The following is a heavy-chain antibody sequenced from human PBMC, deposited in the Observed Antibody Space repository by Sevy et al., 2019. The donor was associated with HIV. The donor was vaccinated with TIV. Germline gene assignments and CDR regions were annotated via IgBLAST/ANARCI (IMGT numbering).Heavy chain of an antibody. V-gene: IGHV3-30*03. CDR1: GFTFSSYG. Sequence: GGSLRLSCAASGFTFSSYGMHWVRQAPGKGLEWVAVISYEGSNKYYADSVKGRFTISRDNSKNTLYLQMDSLRAEDTAVYYCAGGRDGYNFWFDPWGQGTLVTVSS. CDR3: AGGRDGYNFWFDP. D-gene: IGHD5-12*01. CDR2: ISYEGSNK. J-gene: IGHJ5*02.